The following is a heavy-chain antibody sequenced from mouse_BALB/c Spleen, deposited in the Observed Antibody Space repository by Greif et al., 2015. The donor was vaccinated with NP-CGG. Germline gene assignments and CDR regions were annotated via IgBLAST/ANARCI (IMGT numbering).Heavy chain of an antibody. J-gene: IGHJ3*01. D-gene: IGHD2-3*01. CDR3: NAYDGYSSWFAY. V-gene: IGHV14-4*02. CDR1: GFNIKDYY. Sequence: EVQLQQSGAELVRSGASVKLSCTASGFNIKDYYMHWVKQRPEQGLEWIGWIDPENGDTEYAPKFQGKATMTADTSSNTAYLQLSSLTSEDTAVYYCNAYDGYSSWFAYWGQGTLVTVSA. CDR2: IDPENGDT.